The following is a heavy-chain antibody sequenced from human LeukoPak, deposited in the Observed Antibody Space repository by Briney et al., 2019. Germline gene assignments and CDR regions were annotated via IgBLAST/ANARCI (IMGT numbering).Heavy chain of an antibody. D-gene: IGHD4-11*01. Sequence: GGSLRLSCAASGFTFSSYSMNWVRQAPGKGLEWVASISSSSSYIYYADSVKGRFTISRDNAKNSLYLQMNSLRAEDTAVYYYARDHSNPRFLYYYYYMDVWGKGTTVTVSS. CDR2: ISSSSSYI. CDR3: ARDHSNPRFLYYYYYMDV. J-gene: IGHJ6*03. CDR1: GFTFSSYS. V-gene: IGHV3-21*01.